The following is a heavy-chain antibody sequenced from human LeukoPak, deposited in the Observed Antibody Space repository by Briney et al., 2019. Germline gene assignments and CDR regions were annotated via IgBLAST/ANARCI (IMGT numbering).Heavy chain of an antibody. V-gene: IGHV1-69*01. CDR3: AYSVYYYYGMDV. CDR2: IIPIFGTA. CDR1: GGTFSSYA. D-gene: IGHD4-11*01. J-gene: IGHJ6*02. Sequence: SVKVSCKASGGTFSSYAISWVRQAPGQGLEWMGGIIPIFGTANYAQKFQGRVTITADESTSTAYMELSSLRSEDTAVYYCAYSVYYYYGMDVWGQGTTVTVSS.